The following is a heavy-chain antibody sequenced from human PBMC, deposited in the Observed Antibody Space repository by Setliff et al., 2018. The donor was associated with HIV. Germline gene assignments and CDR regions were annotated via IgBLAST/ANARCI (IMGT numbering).Heavy chain of an antibody. Sequence: PSETLSLTCTVSGGSFRHYYWSWIRQPPGKGLEWIGHIYPTGITNYNPSLKSRLTISIDTFRKQFALSLRSVTAAYTAIYYCARLVSEIATLDWYFDVWGRGTLVTVSS. CDR1: GGSFRHYY. D-gene: IGHD6-13*01. V-gene: IGHV4-4*09. CDR3: ARLVSEIATLDWYFDV. J-gene: IGHJ2*01. CDR2: IYPTGIT.